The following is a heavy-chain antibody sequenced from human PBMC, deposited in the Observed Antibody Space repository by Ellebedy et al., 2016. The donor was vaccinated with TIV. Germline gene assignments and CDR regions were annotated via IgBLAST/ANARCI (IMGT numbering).Heavy chain of an antibody. CDR2: VRGKADSYAT. D-gene: IGHD3-9*01. Sequence: GESLKISXAASGFIFSGAAMHWVRQASGNGLEWVGRVRGKADSYATASAASVKDRFSISRDDSENTAYLQMNSLKTEDTAVYYCTTYDFLTGYLFWGQGTPVTVSS. J-gene: IGHJ4*02. CDR1: GFIFSGAA. V-gene: IGHV3-73*01. CDR3: TTYDFLTGYLF.